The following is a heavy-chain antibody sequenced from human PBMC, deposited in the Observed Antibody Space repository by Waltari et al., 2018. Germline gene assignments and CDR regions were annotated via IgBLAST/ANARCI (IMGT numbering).Heavy chain of an antibody. Sequence: QLQLPESSPGLVKPSATQAPTCTASGGSVCSVTYSWGWIRQAPGKGLQWIGHIYYTGTTNYNPSLKSRVIISVDTSKNQFSLNLTSVTAADTAMYYCARVYSRSSDLWGRGTLVSVSS. V-gene: IGHV4-61*01. J-gene: IGHJ2*01. CDR3: ARVYSRSSDL. D-gene: IGHD2-21*01. CDR2: IYYTGTT. CDR1: GGSVCSVTYS.